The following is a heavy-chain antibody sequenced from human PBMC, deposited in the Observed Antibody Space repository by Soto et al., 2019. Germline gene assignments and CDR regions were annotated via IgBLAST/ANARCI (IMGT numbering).Heavy chain of an antibody. J-gene: IGHJ4*02. CDR2: MNPKSGGT. CDR1: GYSFTSYD. D-gene: IGHD4-17*01. V-gene: IGHV1-8*02. Sequence: ASVKVACKGSGYSFTSYDINWVRQATGQGFEWMGWMNPKSGGTRYIQKFQGRVTMTTDTSTSTAYMELRSLTSYDTAVYYCARGTTVETWSYWGQGTLVTSPQ. CDR3: ARGTTVETWSY.